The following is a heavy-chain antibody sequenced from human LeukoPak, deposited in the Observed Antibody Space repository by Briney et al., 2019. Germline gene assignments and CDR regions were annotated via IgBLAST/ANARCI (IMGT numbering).Heavy chain of an antibody. V-gene: IGHV3-48*03. J-gene: IGHJ4*02. CDR1: GFTFSSYE. D-gene: IGHD3-10*02. CDR3: AREKALRVRGVIIRSDY. CDR2: ISSGGSTI. Sequence: GGSLRLSCAASGFTFSSYEMNWVRQAPGKGLEWVSYISSGGSTIYYADSVKGRFTISRDNAKNSLYLQMNSLRAEDTAVYYCAREKALRVRGVIIRSDYWGQGTLVTVSS.